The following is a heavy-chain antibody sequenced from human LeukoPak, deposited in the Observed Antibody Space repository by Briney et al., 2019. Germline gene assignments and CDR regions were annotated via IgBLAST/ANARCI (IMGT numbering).Heavy chain of an antibody. CDR2: MSGRGSGGST. CDR1: GFTFSSSA. J-gene: IGHJ4*02. V-gene: IGHV3-23*01. CDR3: ARDFGGPHYFDF. D-gene: IGHD4-23*01. Sequence: GGSLRLSCAGSGFTFSSSAMSWVRQAPGKGLEWVSSMSGRGSGGSTYYADSVKGRFTISRDNSKSTLYLQMNSLRAEDTAVYYCARDFGGPHYFDFWGQGTLVTVSS.